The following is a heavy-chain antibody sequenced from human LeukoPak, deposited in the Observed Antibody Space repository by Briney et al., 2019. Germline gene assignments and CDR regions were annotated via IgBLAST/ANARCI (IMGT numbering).Heavy chain of an antibody. Sequence: PSETLSLTCTVSGGSISSSSYYWGWIRQPPGKGLEWIGSIYYSGNTYCNTSLKSRVTLSVDTSENQFSLKMSSVTAADTAVYYCARVVTVTTGYYYYYMDVWGKGTTVTVSS. J-gene: IGHJ6*03. V-gene: IGHV4-39*07. CDR2: IYYSGNT. D-gene: IGHD4-11*01. CDR3: ARVVTVTTGYYYYYMDV. CDR1: GGSISSSSYY.